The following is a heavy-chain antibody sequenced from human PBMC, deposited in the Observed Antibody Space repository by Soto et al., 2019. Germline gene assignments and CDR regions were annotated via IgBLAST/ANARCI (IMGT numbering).Heavy chain of an antibody. V-gene: IGHV1-69*13. CDR3: ARGETISRPTTWFDP. D-gene: IGHD3-16*01. J-gene: IGHJ5*02. Sequence: GASVKVSCKASGGTFSSYAISWVRQAPGQGLEWMGGIIPIFGTANYAQKFQGRVTITADESTSTAYMELSSLRSEDTAVYYCARGETISRPTTWFDPCGQGTMVTVYS. CDR1: GGTFSSYA. CDR2: IIPIFGTA.